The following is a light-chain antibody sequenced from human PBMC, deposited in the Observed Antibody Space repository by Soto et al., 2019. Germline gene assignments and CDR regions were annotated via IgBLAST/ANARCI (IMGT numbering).Light chain of an antibody. CDR2: EVS. Sequence: QSALTQPPSASGSPGQSVTISCTGTSSDVGGYNYVSWYQQDPGKAPKVMIHEVSKRPSGVPDRFSGSKSGNTAFLTVSGLQAEDEADYYGSSYADTNSFVFGTGTKLTVL. CDR3: SSYADTNSFV. CDR1: SSDVGGYNY. J-gene: IGLJ1*01. V-gene: IGLV2-8*01.